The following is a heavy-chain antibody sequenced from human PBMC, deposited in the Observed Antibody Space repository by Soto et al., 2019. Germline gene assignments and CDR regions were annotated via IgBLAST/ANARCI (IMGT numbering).Heavy chain of an antibody. V-gene: IGHV1-2*04. CDR2: INPNSGGT. J-gene: IGHJ6*02. CDR3: ARGYDSSGYYAIVGYYYGMDV. CDR1: GYTFTGYY. Sequence: ASVKVSCKASGYTFTGYYMHWVRQAPGQGLEWMGWINPNSGGTNYAQKFQGWVTMTRDTSISTAYMELSRLRSDDTAVYYCARGYDSSGYYAIVGYYYGMDVWGQGTKVTVSS. D-gene: IGHD3-22*01.